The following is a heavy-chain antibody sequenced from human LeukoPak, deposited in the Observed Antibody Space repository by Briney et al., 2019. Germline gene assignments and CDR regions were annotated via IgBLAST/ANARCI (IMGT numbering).Heavy chain of an antibody. CDR1: GYSISNGYY. V-gene: IGHV4-38-2*02. J-gene: IGHJ5*02. D-gene: IGHD3-10*01. CDR3: ARRITMVRGVIHNWFDP. CDR2: IYYSGST. Sequence: SETLSLTCTVSGYSISNGYYWGWIRQPPGKGLEWIGSIYYSGSTYYNPSLKSRVTISVDTSKNQFSLKLSSVTAADTAVYYCARRITMVRGVIHNWFDPWGQGTLVTVSS.